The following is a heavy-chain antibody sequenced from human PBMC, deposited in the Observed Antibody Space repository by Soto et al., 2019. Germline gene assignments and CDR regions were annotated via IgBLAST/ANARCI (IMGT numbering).Heavy chain of an antibody. CDR3: ASTPVPAAIAYDY. V-gene: IGHV3-7*01. CDR1: GFTFSSYW. J-gene: IGHJ4*02. CDR2: IKQDGSEK. D-gene: IGHD2-2*01. Sequence: GGSLRLSCAASGFTFSSYWMSWVRQAPGKGLEWVANIKQDGSEKYYVDSVKGRFTISRDNAKNSLYLQMNSLRAEDTAVYYCASTPVPAAIAYDYWGQGTLVTVS.